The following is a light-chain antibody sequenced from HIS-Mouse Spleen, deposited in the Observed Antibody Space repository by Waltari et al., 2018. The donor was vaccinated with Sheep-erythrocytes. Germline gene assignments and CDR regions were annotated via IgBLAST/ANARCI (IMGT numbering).Light chain of an antibody. CDR1: SSDVGGYNY. CDR3: CSYAGSYNHV. V-gene: IGLV2-11*01. CDR2: DVS. J-gene: IGLJ1*01. Sequence: QSDLTQSRSVSGSPGQSVTISCTGTSSDVGGYNYVSWYQQHPGKAPTLMIYDVSKRPSGVPVLFSGSKSGTTASLTISGLQAEDEADYYCCSYAGSYNHVFATGTKVTVL.